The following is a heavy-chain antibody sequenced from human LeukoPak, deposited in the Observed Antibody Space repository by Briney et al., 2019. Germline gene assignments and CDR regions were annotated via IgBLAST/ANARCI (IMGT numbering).Heavy chain of an antibody. J-gene: IGHJ4*02. V-gene: IGHV4-30-4*01. D-gene: IGHD4-17*01. CDR2: IYDSGST. CDR3: ARAYGDYYFDY. CDR1: GASIRSGDYY. Sequence: SETLSLTCTVSGASIRSGDYYWSWIRQPPGKGLEWIGYIYDSGSTYYNPSLKSRVTISVDTSKNQFSLKLSSVTAADTAAYYCARAYGDYYFDYWGQGTLVTVSS.